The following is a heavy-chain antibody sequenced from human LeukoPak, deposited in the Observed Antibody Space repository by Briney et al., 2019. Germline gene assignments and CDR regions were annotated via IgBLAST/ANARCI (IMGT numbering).Heavy chain of an antibody. V-gene: IGHV1-8*01. J-gene: IGHJ4*02. CDR1: GYTFTSYD. D-gene: IGHD3-9*01. Sequence: ASVNVSRKASGYTFTSYDINWVRQATGQGLEWMGWMNPNSGITGFAQKFQGRVTMTRNTSINTAYMELSSLKSEDTAVYYCARGSRYFDWLDPGDDYWGQGTLVTVSS. CDR3: ARGSRYFDWLDPGDDY. CDR2: MNPNSGIT.